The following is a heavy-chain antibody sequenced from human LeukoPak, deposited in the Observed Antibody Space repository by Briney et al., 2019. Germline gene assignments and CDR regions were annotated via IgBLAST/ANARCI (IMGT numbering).Heavy chain of an antibody. CDR2: ISYDGSKK. J-gene: IGHJ4*02. CDR1: GFTFSSYG. V-gene: IGHV3-30*18. D-gene: IGHD3-10*01. Sequence: PGRSLRLSCAASGFTFSSYGMHWVRQAPGKGLEWVAVISYDGSKKYYADSVKGRFTISRDNSKNTLYLQMNSLRAEDTAVYYCAKDFLWFGESYYFDYWGQGTLVTVSS. CDR3: AKDFLWFGESYYFDY.